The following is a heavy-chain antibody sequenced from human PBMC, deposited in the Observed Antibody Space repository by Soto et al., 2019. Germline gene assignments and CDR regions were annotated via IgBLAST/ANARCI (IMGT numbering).Heavy chain of an antibody. CDR2: INHSGST. V-gene: IGHV4-34*01. CDR3: AKSFDP. Sequence: SETLSLTCAVYGGSFSGYYWSWIRQPPGKGLEWIGEINHSGSTNYNPSLKSRVTRSVDTSKNQFSLKLTSVTDADTAVYYCAKSFDPWGQRPPVTVSS. CDR1: GGSFSGYY. J-gene: IGHJ5*02.